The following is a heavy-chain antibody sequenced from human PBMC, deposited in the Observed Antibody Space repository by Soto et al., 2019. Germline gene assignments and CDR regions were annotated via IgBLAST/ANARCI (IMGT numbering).Heavy chain of an antibody. Sequence: QVQLVQSGAEVKKPGSSVKVSCKASGGTFSSYTISWVRQAPGQGPEWMGRIIPILGIANYAQKFQGRVTITADKSTSTAYMELSSLRSEDTAVYYCARVGNSSSWYYYYYGMDVWGQGTTVTVSS. J-gene: IGHJ6*02. V-gene: IGHV1-69*02. D-gene: IGHD6-13*01. CDR1: GGTFSSYT. CDR3: ARVGNSSSWYYYYYGMDV. CDR2: IIPILGIA.